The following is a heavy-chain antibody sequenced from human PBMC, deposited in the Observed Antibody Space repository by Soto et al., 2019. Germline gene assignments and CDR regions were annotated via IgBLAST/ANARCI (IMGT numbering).Heavy chain of an antibody. V-gene: IGHV4-59*01. CDR2: IYYSGTT. CDR3: VRDRGIALPRYFDS. Sequence: SETLSLTCTVSGGSIIAYYWSWIRQPPGKGLEWIGNIYYSGTTSYNDSLRGRVTISIDPSKTQFSLRLSSVTAADSAVYYCVRDRGIALPRYFDSWGQGTRVTVSS. D-gene: IGHD6-13*01. CDR1: GGSIIAYY. J-gene: IGHJ4*02.